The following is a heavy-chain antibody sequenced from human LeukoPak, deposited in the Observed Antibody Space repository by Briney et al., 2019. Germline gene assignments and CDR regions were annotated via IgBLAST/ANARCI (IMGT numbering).Heavy chain of an antibody. CDR1: GFTLSGSA. CDR3: TRPPTVTTS. V-gene: IGHV3-73*01. J-gene: IGHJ5*02. CDR2: IRSKANSYAP. D-gene: IGHD4-17*01. Sequence: GGSLRLSCAASGFTLSGSAMLWVRQASGKGGEGVGRIRSKANSYAPAYAASVKGRFTISRDDSKNTAYLQMNSLKTEDTAVYYCTRPPTVTTSWGQGTLVTVSS.